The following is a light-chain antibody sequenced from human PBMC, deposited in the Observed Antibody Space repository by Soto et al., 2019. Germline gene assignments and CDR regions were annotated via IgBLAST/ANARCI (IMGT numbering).Light chain of an antibody. CDR2: DAS. Sequence: EIVMTQSPATLSVSPGEGATVSCRASQSVSSHLAWYQHKPGQAPRLLIYDASNRATGIPARFSGSGSGTDFTLTISSLEPEDFAVYYCQQRSNWPPWTFGQGTKVDIK. V-gene: IGKV3-11*01. CDR1: QSVSSH. J-gene: IGKJ1*01. CDR3: QQRSNWPPWT.